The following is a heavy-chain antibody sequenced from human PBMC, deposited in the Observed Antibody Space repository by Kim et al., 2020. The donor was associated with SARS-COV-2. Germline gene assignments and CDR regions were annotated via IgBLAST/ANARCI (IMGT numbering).Heavy chain of an antibody. CDR3: ARGILPRYYYDSSGPERE. CDR2: INAGNGNT. D-gene: IGHD3-22*01. CDR1: GYTFTSYA. Sequence: ASVKVSCKASGYTFTSYAMHWVRQAPGQRLEWMGWINAGNGNTKYSQKFQGRVTITRDTSASTAYMELSSLRSEDTAVYYCARGILPRYYYDSSGPEREWGQGTLVTVSS. J-gene: IGHJ4*02. V-gene: IGHV1-3*01.